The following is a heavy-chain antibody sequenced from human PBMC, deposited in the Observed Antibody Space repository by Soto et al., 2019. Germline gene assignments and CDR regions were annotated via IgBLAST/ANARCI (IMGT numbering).Heavy chain of an antibody. Sequence: GGSLRLSCAASGFTFDDYGMSWVRQAPGKGLEWVSGINWNGGSTGYGDSVKGRFTISRDNAKNSLYLQMNSLRAEDTALYHCARVISGGSSEIDAWGKGTTVTVSS. CDR2: INWNGGST. J-gene: IGHJ6*04. CDR3: ARVISGGSSEIDA. CDR1: GFTFDDYG. D-gene: IGHD2-15*01. V-gene: IGHV3-20*01.